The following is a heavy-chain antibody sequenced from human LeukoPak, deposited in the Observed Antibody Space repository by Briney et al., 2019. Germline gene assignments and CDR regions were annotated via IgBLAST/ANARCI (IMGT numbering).Heavy chain of an antibody. CDR3: ARDRAGATTDY. V-gene: IGHV3-21*01. Sequence: GRSLRLSCAASGFTFSSYSMYWVRQAPGKGLEWVSSISSSSSYIYYADSVKGRFTISRDNSKNSLYLQMNSLRAEDTAVYYCARDRAGATTDYWGPGTLVTVSS. CDR2: ISSSSSYI. D-gene: IGHD1-26*01. CDR1: GFTFSSYS. J-gene: IGHJ4*02.